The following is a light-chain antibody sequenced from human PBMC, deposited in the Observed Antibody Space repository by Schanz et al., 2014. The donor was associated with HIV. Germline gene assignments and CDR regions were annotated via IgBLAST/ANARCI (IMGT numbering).Light chain of an antibody. V-gene: IGKV3-20*01. CDR1: QSVSRNY. CDR3: QHYDSSPLA. Sequence: EIVLTQSPGPLSLSPGERATLSCRASQSVSRNYLAWYQPKPGQAPRLLIYGASSRATGIPARFSGSGSGTDFTLTISSLEPEDFAVYFCQHYDSSPLAFGQGTKVEIK. J-gene: IGKJ1*01. CDR2: GAS.